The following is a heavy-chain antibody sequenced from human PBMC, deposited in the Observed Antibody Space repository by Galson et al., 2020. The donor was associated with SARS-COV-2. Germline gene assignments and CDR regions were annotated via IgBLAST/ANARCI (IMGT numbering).Heavy chain of an antibody. Sequence: ASVKVSCKVSGYTLTELSMHWVRQAPGKGLEWMGGFDPADGETIYAQKFQGRVTMTEDTSTDTAYMELSSLRSEDTAVYDCAITSAYSSSWYNWFDPWGQGTLVTVSS. CDR1: GYTLTELS. CDR2: FDPADGET. V-gene: IGHV1-24*01. J-gene: IGHJ5*02. CDR3: AITSAYSSSWYNWFDP. D-gene: IGHD6-13*01.